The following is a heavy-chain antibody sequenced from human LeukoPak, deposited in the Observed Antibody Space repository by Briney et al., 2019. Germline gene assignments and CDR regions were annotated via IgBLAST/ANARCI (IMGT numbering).Heavy chain of an antibody. D-gene: IGHD5-24*01. Sequence: GASVKVSCKVSGYALSESYIHWVRQTPGEGFEWMGGFDPEYVETTYAQKFRGRVTMTEDTSTDTAYMELINLRSDDTAVYYCVSDRSDGGYAESNGYPTFDLWGRGTLVTVSS. CDR3: VSDRSDGGYAESNGYPTFDL. CDR2: FDPEYVET. CDR1: GYALSESY. V-gene: IGHV1-24*01. J-gene: IGHJ2*01.